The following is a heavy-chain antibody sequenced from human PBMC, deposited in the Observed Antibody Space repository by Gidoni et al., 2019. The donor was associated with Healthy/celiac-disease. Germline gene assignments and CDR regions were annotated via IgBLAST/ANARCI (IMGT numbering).Heavy chain of an antibody. V-gene: IGHV3-15*01. Sequence: EVQLVESGGGLVKPGGSLRLSCAASGFTFSNAWMSWVRQAPGKGLEWVGRIKSKTDGGTTDYAAPVKGRFTISRDDSKNTLYLQMNSLKTEDTAVYYCTTDLFYDSRGMAFDYWGQGTLVTVSS. CDR3: TTDLFYDSRGMAFDY. J-gene: IGHJ4*02. CDR1: GFTFSNAW. D-gene: IGHD3-22*01. CDR2: IKSKTDGGTT.